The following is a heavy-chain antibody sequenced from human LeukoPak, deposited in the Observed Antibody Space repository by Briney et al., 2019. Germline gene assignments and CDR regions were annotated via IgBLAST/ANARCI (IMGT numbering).Heavy chain of an antibody. J-gene: IGHJ4*02. CDR1: GGSISSSSYY. CDR3: ARQLNYGSGSYWY. Sequence: NPSETLSLTCTVAGGSISSSSYYWGWIRQPPGKGLEWIGSIYYSGSTYYNPSLKSRVTISVDTSKNQFSLKLSSVTAADTAVYYCARQLNYGSGSYWYWGQGTLVTVSS. CDR2: IYYSGST. V-gene: IGHV4-39*01. D-gene: IGHD3-10*01.